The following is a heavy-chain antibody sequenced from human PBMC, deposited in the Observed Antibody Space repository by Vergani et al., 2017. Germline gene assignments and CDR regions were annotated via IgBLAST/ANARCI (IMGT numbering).Heavy chain of an antibody. CDR3: ARELAVPAAMQGRNYYFDY. Sequence: QVQLQESGPGLVKPSETLSLTCTVSGGSISSYYWSWIRQPPGKGLEWIGYIYYSGSTNYNPSLKSRVTISVDTSKNQFSLKLNSVTPEDTAVYYCARELAVPAAMQGRNYYFDYWGQGTLVTGSS. CDR2: IYYSGST. J-gene: IGHJ4*02. D-gene: IGHD2-2*01. V-gene: IGHV4-59*12. CDR1: GGSISSYY.